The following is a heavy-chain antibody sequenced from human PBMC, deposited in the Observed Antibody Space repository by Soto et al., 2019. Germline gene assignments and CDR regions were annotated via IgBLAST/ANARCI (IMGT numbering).Heavy chain of an antibody. V-gene: IGHV1-69*02. D-gene: IGHD3-22*01. CDR2: IIPILGIA. Sequence: QVQLVQSGAEVKKPGSSVKVSCKASGGTFSSYTISWVRQAPGQGLEWMGRIIPILGIANYAQKFQGRVTITADKATSTAYMELSSLRSEDTAVYYCVRWLRRFNAFDNWGQGTMVTVSS. J-gene: IGHJ3*02. CDR3: VRWLRRFNAFDN. CDR1: GGTFSSYT.